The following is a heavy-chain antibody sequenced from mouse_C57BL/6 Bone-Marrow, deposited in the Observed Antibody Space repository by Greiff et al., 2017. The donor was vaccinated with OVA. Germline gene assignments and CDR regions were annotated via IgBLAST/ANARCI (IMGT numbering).Heavy chain of an antibody. D-gene: IGHD2-4*01. J-gene: IGHJ4*01. Sequence: VQLQQSGPELVKPGASVKISCKASGYSFTDYNMNWVKQSHGKSLEWIGVINPNYGATRYNQKFKGKATLTADQSSSTAYMQLNSLTSEDSAVYDCAREDDYRAMYYWGQGTSVTVSA. V-gene: IGHV1-39*01. CDR1: GYSFTDYN. CDR2: INPNYGAT. CDR3: AREDDYRAMYY.